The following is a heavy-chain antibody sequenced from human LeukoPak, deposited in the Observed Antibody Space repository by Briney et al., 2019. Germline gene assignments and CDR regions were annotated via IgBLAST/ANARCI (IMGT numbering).Heavy chain of an antibody. CDR3: AKGGYYGSGSYYNGAIDY. J-gene: IGHJ4*02. Sequence: PGGSLRLSCAASGFSFCNHAMIWVRQAAGKGLEWVSVVSGSGDTTYYADSVKGRFTISRDNSKNTLYLQMNSLRAEDTAVYYCAKGGYYGSGSYYNGAIDYWGQGTLVTVSS. CDR2: VSGSGDTT. D-gene: IGHD3-10*01. CDR1: GFSFCNHA. V-gene: IGHV3-23*01.